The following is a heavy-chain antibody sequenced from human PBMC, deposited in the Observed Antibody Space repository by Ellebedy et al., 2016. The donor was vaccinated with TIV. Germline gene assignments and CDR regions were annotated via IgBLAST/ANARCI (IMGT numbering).Heavy chain of an antibody. V-gene: IGHV3-21*01. CDR1: GFTFSSYA. D-gene: IGHD6-13*01. CDR2: INDISSHI. CDR3: ARDEVYSSSWYAYYYYGMDV. J-gene: IGHJ6*02. Sequence: GESLKISCAASGFTFSSYAMNWVRQAPGKGLEWVSSINDISSHIYYADSLRGRFTISRDNSKNTLYLQMNSLSAEDTAVYYCARDEVYSSSWYAYYYYGMDVWGQGTTVTVSS.